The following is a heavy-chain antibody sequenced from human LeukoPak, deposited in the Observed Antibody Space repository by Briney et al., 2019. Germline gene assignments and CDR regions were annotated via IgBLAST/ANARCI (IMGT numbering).Heavy chain of an antibody. D-gene: IGHD3-10*01. J-gene: IGHJ6*02. CDR3: ASPSGAVRGPTMDV. Sequence: GASVKVSCKASGYTFTSYAMNWVRQAHGQGLEWMGWINTNTGNPTYAQGFTGRFVFSLDTSVSTAYLQISSLKAEDTAVYYCASPSGAVRGPTMDVWGQGTTVTVSS. CDR2: INTNTGNP. CDR1: GYTFTSYA. V-gene: IGHV7-4-1*02.